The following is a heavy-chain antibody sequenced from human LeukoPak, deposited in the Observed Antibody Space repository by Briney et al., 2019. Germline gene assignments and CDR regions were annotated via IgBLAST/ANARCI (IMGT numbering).Heavy chain of an antibody. V-gene: IGHV4-4*07. J-gene: IGHJ4*02. D-gene: IGHD3-10*01. CDR3: ARAMVRGNHWFDN. CDR2: IYVSGST. CDR1: GGSISSFY. Sequence: SETLSLTCTISGGSISSFYWSWIRQTAGKGLEWIGRIYVSGSTNYNPSLQSRVTMSVDTSKKQISLKMRSVTAADTAVYYCARAMVRGNHWFDNWRQGTLVTVSS.